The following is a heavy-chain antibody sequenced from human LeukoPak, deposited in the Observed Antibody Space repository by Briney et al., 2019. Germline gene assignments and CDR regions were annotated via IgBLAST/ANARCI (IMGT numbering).Heavy chain of an antibody. CDR3: ARSAEPVPASVFDY. J-gene: IGHJ4*02. Sequence: ASVKVSCKASGYTFTSYGISWVRQAPGQGLEWMGWISAYNGNTNYAQKLQGRVTMTTDTSRSTAYIDLRSLRSDDTAVYYCARSAEPVPASVFDYWRQGTLLTVSS. D-gene: IGHD2-2*01. CDR2: ISAYNGNT. V-gene: IGHV1-18*01. CDR1: GYTFTSYG.